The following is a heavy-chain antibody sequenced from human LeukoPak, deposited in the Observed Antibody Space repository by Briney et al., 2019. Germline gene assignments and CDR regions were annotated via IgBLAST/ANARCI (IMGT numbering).Heavy chain of an antibody. Sequence: GESLKISCKGSGYSFTSYWIGWVRQMPGKGLEWMGIIYPGDSDTRYSPSFQGQVTISADKSISTAYLQWSSLKASDTAMYYCARHQNPRWPPDYYYMDVWGKGTTVTVSS. CDR2: IYPGDSDT. D-gene: IGHD5-24*01. V-gene: IGHV5-51*01. CDR1: GYSFTSYW. CDR3: ARHQNPRWPPDYYYMDV. J-gene: IGHJ6*03.